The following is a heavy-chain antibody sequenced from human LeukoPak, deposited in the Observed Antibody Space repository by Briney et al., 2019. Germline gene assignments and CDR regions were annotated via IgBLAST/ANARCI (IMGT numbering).Heavy chain of an antibody. CDR2: INSDESST. CDR3: VKEASRIAVALDY. D-gene: IGHD6-19*01. V-gene: IGHV3-74*01. CDR1: GFTFSNYW. J-gene: IGHJ4*02. Sequence: PGGSLRLSCAASGFTFSNYWMHWVRQAPGKGLVWVSRINSDESSTRYADYVKGRFTISRDNSKNTLYLQMSSLRAEDTAVYYCVKEASRIAVALDYWGQGTLVTVSS.